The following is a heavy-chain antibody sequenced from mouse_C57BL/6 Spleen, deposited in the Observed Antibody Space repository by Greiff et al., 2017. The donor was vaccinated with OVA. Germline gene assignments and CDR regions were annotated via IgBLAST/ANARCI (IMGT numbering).Heavy chain of an antibody. J-gene: IGHJ3*01. V-gene: IGHV3-6*01. CDR2: ISYDGSN. CDR1: GYSITSGYY. CDR3: AREAQATAY. Sequence: DVKLVESGPGLVKPSQSLSLTCSVTGYSITSGYYWNWIRQFPGNKLEWMGYISYDGSNNYNPSLKNRISITRDTSKNQFFLKLNSVTTEDTATYYCAREAQATAYWGQGTLVTVSA. D-gene: IGHD3-2*02.